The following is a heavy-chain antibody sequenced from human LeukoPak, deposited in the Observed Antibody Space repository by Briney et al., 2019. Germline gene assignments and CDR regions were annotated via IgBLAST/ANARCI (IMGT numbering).Heavy chain of an antibody. CDR1: GYTFTCYY. CDR3: ARDPKGITIFGVTFDP. V-gene: IGHV1-2*02. J-gene: IGHJ5*02. Sequence: TSVKVSCKASGYTFTCYYMHWVRQAPGQGLEWMGWINPNSGGTNYAQNFPGRVPMTRDTSISTAYMELSRLRSDDTAVYYCARDPKGITIFGVTFDPWGQGTLVTVSS. CDR2: INPNSGGT. D-gene: IGHD3-3*01.